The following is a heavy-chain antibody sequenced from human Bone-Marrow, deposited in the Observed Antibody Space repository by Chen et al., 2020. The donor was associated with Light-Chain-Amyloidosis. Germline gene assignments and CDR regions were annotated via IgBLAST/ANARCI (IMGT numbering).Heavy chain of an antibody. V-gene: IGHV3-21*01. J-gene: IGHJ5*02. Sequence: EVQLVESGGGIVKPGRSRRLSCADSGFTFSNYDMNWVRQVPGKGLDCISAVTNSIINILYADAVRGRFTISRDNAKNSLCLQMNSLRAEDTAMYYCASSAPDPSSWGQGTLVTVSS. CDR1: GFTFSNYD. CDR3: ASSAPDPSS. CDR2: VTNSIINI.